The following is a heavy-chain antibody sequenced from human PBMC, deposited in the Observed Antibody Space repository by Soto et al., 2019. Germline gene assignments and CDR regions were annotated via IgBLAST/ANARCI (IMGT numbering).Heavy chain of an antibody. Sequence: PSETLSLTCAVSGGSISSGGYSWSWIRQPPGKGLEWIGYIYHSGSTYYNPSLKSRVTISVDRSKNQFSLKLSSVTAADTAVYYCDRGPPCLYWGQGTLVTVSS. CDR2: IYHSGST. V-gene: IGHV4-30-2*01. J-gene: IGHJ4*02. CDR3: DRGPPCLY. CDR1: GGSISSGGYS.